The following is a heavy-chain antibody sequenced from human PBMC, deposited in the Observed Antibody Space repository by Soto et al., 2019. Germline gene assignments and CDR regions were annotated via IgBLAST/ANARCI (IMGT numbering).Heavy chain of an antibody. CDR1: GGSISSGGYY. D-gene: IGHD5-12*01. CDR3: AREEGGGYDHRWFDP. V-gene: IGHV4-31*02. CDR2: IYYSGST. J-gene: IGHJ5*02. Sequence: SETLCLTCTVAGGSISSGGYYWSWIRQHPGKGLEWIGYIYYSGSTYYNPSLKSRVTISVDTSKNQFSLKLSSVTAADTAVYYCAREEGGGYDHRWFDPWGQGTLVTVSS.